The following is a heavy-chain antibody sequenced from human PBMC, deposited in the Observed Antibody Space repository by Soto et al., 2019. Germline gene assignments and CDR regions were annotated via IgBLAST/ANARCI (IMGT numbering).Heavy chain of an antibody. V-gene: IGHV4-34*01. CDR2: INYTGGT. Sequence: SETLSLTCEVYGGSFSGYYWSWIRQPPGKGLEWLGEINYTGGTNYNPSLKSRITISVDTSNNRFSLRLNSVTAADTAVYYCARIRYQLPSSVVWFDPWGQGALVTVSS. CDR3: ARIRYQLPSSVVWFDP. CDR1: GGSFSGYY. J-gene: IGHJ5*02. D-gene: IGHD2-2*01.